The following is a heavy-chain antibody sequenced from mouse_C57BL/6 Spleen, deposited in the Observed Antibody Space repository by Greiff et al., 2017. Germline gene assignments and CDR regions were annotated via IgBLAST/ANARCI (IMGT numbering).Heavy chain of an antibody. CDR2: IYPGSGST. V-gene: IGHV1-55*01. D-gene: IGHD1-1*01. Sequence: VQLQQPGAELVKPGASVKMSCKASGYTFTSYWITWVKQRPGQGLEWIGDIYPGSGSTNYNEKFKSKATLTVDTSSSTAYMQLSSLTSEDSAVYYCARGGVITTVVATENAMDYWGQGTSVTVSS. J-gene: IGHJ4*01. CDR3: ARGGVITTVVATENAMDY. CDR1: GYTFTSYW.